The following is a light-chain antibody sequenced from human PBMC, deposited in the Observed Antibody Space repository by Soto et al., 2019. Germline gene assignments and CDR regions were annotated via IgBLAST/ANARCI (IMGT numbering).Light chain of an antibody. CDR3: ATWDDGLNGVV. V-gene: IGLV1-44*01. CDR2: INN. Sequence: QSVLTQPPSASGTPGQRVTISCSGSNSNIGSNTVSWYLQLPGTAPKLLIYINNQRPSGVPDPFSCSKSGTSASLASSGLQCEDEADYYCATWDDGLNGVVFGGGTKVTVL. CDR1: NSNIGSNT. J-gene: IGLJ2*01.